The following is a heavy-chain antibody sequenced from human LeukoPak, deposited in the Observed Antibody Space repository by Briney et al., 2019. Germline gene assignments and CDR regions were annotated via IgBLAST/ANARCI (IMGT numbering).Heavy chain of an antibody. CDR3: AGLLWFGELDGEAFDI. Sequence: PGGSLRLSCAASGFTFSSYAMHWVSQAPGKGLEWVAVISYDGSNKYYADSVKGRFTISRDNSKNTLYLQMNSLRAEDTAVYYCAGLLWFGELDGEAFDIWGQGTMVTVSS. D-gene: IGHD3-10*01. CDR2: ISYDGSNK. V-gene: IGHV3-30-3*01. CDR1: GFTFSSYA. J-gene: IGHJ3*02.